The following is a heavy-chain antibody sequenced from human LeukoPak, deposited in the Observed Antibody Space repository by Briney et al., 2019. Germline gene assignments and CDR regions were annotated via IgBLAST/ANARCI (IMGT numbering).Heavy chain of an antibody. CDR3: VRDRDATTDDVRDY. V-gene: IGHV1-18*01. J-gene: IGHJ4*02. Sequence: AASVKVSCKASGYTFITSGITWVRQAPGHGLKWMGWISPFNGKTRFAEEFQDRLTMTTDTPTRTAYMVLRSLRSDDTAVYYCVRDRDATTDDVRDYWGQGTLVTVSS. CDR1: GYTFITSG. CDR2: ISPFNGKT. D-gene: IGHD1-1*01.